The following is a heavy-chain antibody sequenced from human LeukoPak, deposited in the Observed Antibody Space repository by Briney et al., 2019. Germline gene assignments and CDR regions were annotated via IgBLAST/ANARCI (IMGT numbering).Heavy chain of an antibody. CDR3: TRDYGDYKGDY. D-gene: IGHD4-17*01. J-gene: IGHJ4*02. V-gene: IGHV3-49*04. CDR2: IRSKAYGGTT. CDR1: GFTFGDYA. Sequence: GGSLRLSCTGSGFTFGDYAVIWVRQAPGRGLEWVGFIRSKAYGGTTEYAASVKGRFTISRDDSKSIAYPQMDSLKTEDTAVYYCTRDYGDYKGDYWGQGTLVTVSS.